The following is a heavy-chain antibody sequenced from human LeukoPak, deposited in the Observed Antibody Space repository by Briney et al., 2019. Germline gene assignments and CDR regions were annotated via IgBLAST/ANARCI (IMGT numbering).Heavy chain of an antibody. CDR1: GGSFSGYY. V-gene: IGHV4-34*01. Sequence: PSETLSLTCAVYGGSFSGYYCSWIRQPPGKGLEWIGEINHSGSTNYNPSLKSRVTISVDTSKNQFSLKLSSVTAADTAVYYCASFSKDIVVVPAAGTAFDIWGQGTMVTVSS. D-gene: IGHD2-2*01. CDR2: INHSGST. CDR3: ASFSKDIVVVPAAGTAFDI. J-gene: IGHJ3*02.